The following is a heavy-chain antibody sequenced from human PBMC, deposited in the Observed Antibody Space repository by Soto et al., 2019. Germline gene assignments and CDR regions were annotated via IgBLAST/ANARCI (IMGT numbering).Heavy chain of an antibody. Sequence: SSETLSLTCTVSGGSISSYYWSWIRQPPGKGLEWIGYFSYNGSPNYNPSLKSRVTISVDTSKNQFSLKLSSVTAADTAVYYCARHHGSDWFDPWGQGILVTV. CDR3: ARHHGSDWFDP. J-gene: IGHJ5*02. V-gene: IGHV4-59*08. CDR2: FSYNGSP. CDR1: GGSISSYY.